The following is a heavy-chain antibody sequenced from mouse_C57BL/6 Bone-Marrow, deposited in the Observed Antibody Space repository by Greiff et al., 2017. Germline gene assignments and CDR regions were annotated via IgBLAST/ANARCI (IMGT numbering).Heavy chain of an antibody. CDR3: TDRATVPHY. V-gene: IGHV6-3*01. CDR2: IRLKSDNYAT. Sequence: EVKLQESGGGLVQPGGSMKLSCVASGFTFSNYWMNWVRQSPEKGLEWVAQIRLKSDNYATNYAESVKGRFTISRDYSTSSVYLQMNNLRAADTGIYYCTDRATVPHYWGQGTTLTVSS. CDR1: GFTFSNYW. J-gene: IGHJ2*01. D-gene: IGHD1-1*01.